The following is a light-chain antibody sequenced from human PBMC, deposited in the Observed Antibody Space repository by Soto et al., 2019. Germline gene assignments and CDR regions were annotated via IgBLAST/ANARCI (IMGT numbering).Light chain of an antibody. J-gene: IGLJ3*02. V-gene: IGLV2-11*01. CDR2: DVS. CDR3: CSYAGSETCV. CDR1: SSDVGGYNY. Sequence: QSALTQPRSVSGSPGQSVNISCTGTSSDVGGYNYVSWYQQHPGKAPKLMIYDVSKRPSGVPDRFSGSKSGNTASLTISGLQAEDEADNYCCSYAGSETCVFGGGTKLTVL.